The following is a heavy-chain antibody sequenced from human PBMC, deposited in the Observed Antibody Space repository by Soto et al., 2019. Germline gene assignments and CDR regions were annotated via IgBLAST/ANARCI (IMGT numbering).Heavy chain of an antibody. CDR1: GYTFTGYY. D-gene: IGHD1-1*01. CDR3: AREASYIAGTTNAFDV. J-gene: IGHJ3*01. V-gene: IGHV1-2*02. CDR2: ISPKTGCT. Sequence: GPVNVSCKASGYTFTGYYVHWVRQAPGQGPEWMGWISPKTGCTNLAQNFQGRVTMTRDTSFSTASMELSGLTSDDTAVYYCAREASYIAGTTNAFDVWGQGTMVTVS.